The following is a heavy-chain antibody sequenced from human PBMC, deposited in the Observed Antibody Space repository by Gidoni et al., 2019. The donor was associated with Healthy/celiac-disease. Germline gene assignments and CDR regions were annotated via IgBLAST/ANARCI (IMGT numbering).Heavy chain of an antibody. CDR3: ARDNGWGVDY. J-gene: IGHJ4*02. Sequence: QVQLQESGPGLVKPSQTLSLTCTVSGGPISSGSYYWSGIRQPAGKGLEGIGRIYPSVSTNYNPSLKSRVTISVDTSKNQFSLKLSSVTAADTAVYYCARDNGWGVDYWGQGTLVTVSS. V-gene: IGHV4-61*02. D-gene: IGHD6-19*01. CDR1: GGPISSGSYY. CDR2: IYPSVST.